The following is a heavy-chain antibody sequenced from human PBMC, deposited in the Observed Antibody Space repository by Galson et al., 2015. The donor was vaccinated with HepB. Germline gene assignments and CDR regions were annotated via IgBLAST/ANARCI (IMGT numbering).Heavy chain of an antibody. CDR1: GFTFSSYS. CDR2: ISSSSYI. CDR3: ARDPSGYSYGYGGWFDP. V-gene: IGHV3-21*01. D-gene: IGHD5-18*01. Sequence: SLRLSCAASGFTFSSYSMNWVRQAPGKGLEWVSFISSSSYIYYADSVKGRFTISRDNAKNSLYLQMNSLRAGDTAEYYCARDPSGYSYGYGGWFDPWGQGTLVTVSS. J-gene: IGHJ5*02.